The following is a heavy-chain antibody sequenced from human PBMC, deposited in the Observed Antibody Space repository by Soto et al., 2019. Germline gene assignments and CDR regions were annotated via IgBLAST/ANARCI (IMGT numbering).Heavy chain of an antibody. D-gene: IGHD2-2*01. V-gene: IGHV3-48*01. CDR1: GFTFSSYS. J-gene: IGHJ6*03. Sequence: GGSLRLSCAASGFTFSSYSMNWVRQAPGKGLEWVSYISSSSSTIYYADSVKGRFTISRDNAKNSLYLQMNSLRAEDTDVYYCARVPLADIVVVPAAIYYMDVWGKGTTVTVSS. CDR3: ARVPLADIVVVPAAIYYMDV. CDR2: ISSSSSTI.